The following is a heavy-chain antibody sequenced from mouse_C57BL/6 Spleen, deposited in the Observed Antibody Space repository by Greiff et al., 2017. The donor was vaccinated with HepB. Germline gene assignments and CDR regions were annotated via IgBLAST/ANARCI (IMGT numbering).Heavy chain of an antibody. D-gene: IGHD1-1*01. CDR2: IDPETGGT. CDR3: TTDYYGSSYGYFDY. CDR1: GYTFTDYE. J-gene: IGHJ2*01. V-gene: IGHV1-15*01. Sequence: VQLQQSGAELVRPGASVTLSCKASGYTFTDYEMHWVKQTPVHGLEWIGAIDPETGGTAYNQKFKGKAILTADKSSSPAYMELRRLTSEDSAVYYCTTDYYGSSYGYFDYWGQGTTLTVSS.